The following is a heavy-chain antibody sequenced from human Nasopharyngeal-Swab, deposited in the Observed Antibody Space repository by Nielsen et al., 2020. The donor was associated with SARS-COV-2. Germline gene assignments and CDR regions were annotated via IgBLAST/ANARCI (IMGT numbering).Heavy chain of an antibody. CDR3: AKDSTYYYGSGSPCFAY. D-gene: IGHD3-10*01. V-gene: IGHV3-33*06. J-gene: IGHJ4*02. CDR2: IWYDGSNK. CDR1: GFTFSSYG. Sequence: GGSLRLSCAASGFTFSSYGMHWVRQAPGQGLEWVAVIWYDGSNKYYADSVKGRFTISRDNSKNTLYLQMNSLRAEDTAVYYCAKDSTYYYGSGSPCFAYWGRGTLVTVSS.